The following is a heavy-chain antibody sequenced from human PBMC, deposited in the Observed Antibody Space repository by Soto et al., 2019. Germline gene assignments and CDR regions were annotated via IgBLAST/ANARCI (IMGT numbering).Heavy chain of an antibody. D-gene: IGHD1-1*01. V-gene: IGHV3-7*03. CDR1: GFALSPYW. CDR2: INQGGSVK. CDR3: ARLTEAVTTFVY. Sequence: GGSLRLSCEASGFALSPYWMSWVRQAPGNGLEWVASINQGGSVKHYVDSVRGRFTISRDNAKNSLFLQMNSLSAEDTAVYYCARLTEAVTTFVYWGQGTPLTVSS. J-gene: IGHJ4*02.